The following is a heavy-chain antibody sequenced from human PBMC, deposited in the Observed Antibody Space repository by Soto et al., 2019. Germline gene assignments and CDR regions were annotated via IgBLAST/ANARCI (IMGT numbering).Heavy chain of an antibody. Sequence: GGSLRLACAASGFTFSSYAMSWVRQAPGKGLEWVSSISTSIDATYYADSVKGRFTISRDDSKNTLYLQMNSLRAEDSAVYYCAKDRTVAARNFGYWGQGTQVTVSS. D-gene: IGHD6-6*01. V-gene: IGHV3-23*01. J-gene: IGHJ4*02. CDR3: AKDRTVAARNFGY. CDR1: GFTFSSYA. CDR2: ISTSIDAT.